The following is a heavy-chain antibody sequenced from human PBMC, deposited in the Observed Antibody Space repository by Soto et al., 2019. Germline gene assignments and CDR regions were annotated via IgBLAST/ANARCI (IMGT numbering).Heavy chain of an antibody. CDR3: ARDGNREGAVAGVYYYYGMDV. J-gene: IGHJ6*02. Sequence: GSLRLSCAASGFTFSSYSMNWVRQAPGKGLEWVSYISSSSSTIYYADSVKGRFTISRDNAKNSLYLQMNSLRDEDTAVYYCARDGNREGAVAGVYYYYGMDVWGQGTTVTVSS. CDR2: ISSSSSTI. D-gene: IGHD6-19*01. CDR1: GFTFSSYS. V-gene: IGHV3-48*02.